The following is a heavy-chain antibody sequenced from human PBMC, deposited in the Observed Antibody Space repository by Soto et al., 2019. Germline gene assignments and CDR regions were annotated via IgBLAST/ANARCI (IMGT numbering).Heavy chain of an antibody. CDR2: IYPGDSDT. V-gene: IGHV5-51*01. Sequence: GESLKISCKGSGYSFSTYWIGWVRQMPGKGLEWMGIIYPGDSDTRYSPSFQGQVTISADKSISTAYLQWSSLKASDSAMCYWASPGSGRGYFAPYGEWSQGTRV. CDR3: ASPGSGRGYFAPYGE. D-gene: IGHD3-22*01. J-gene: IGHJ4*02. CDR1: GYSFSTYW.